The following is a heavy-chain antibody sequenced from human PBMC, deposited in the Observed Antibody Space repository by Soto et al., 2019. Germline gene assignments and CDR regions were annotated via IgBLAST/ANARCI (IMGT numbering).Heavy chain of an antibody. J-gene: IGHJ4*02. CDR1: GYIFSSYW. CDR2: THGGDANT. V-gene: IGHV5-51*01. Sequence: GESLKISFQGSGYIFSSYWLGWVRQMPGKGLEWMVITHGGDANTRYSPSFEGQVTISTDKSITTAYLQWSSLKASDTAMYYCASRGTDSSGWDYWGQGTLVTVS. CDR3: ASRGTDSSGWDY. D-gene: IGHD3-22*01.